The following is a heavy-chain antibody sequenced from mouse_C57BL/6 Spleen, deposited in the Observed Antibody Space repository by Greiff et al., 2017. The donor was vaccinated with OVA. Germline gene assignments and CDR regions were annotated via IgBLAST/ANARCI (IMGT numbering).Heavy chain of an antibody. CDR1: GYTFTDYN. CDR2: INPNNGGT. V-gene: IGHV1-18*01. Sequence: VQLQQPGPELVKPGASVKIPCKASGYTFTDYNMDWVKQSHGKSLEWIGDINPNNGGTIYNQKFKGKATLTVDKSSSTAYMELRSLTSEDTAVYYCARLYYDYARYFDVWGTGTTVTVSS. CDR3: ARLYYDYARYFDV. D-gene: IGHD2-4*01. J-gene: IGHJ1*03.